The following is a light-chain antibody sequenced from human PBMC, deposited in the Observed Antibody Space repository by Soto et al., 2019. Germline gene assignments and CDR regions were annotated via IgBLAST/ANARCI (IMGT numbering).Light chain of an antibody. Sequence: PGERATLSCRASQSVSSHLAWYQQKPGQPPRLLIYAASSRATGIPARFSGSGSGTDFTLTISSLEPEDIAIYYCQHRFNWPVTFGQGTRLEIK. CDR3: QHRFNWPVT. V-gene: IGKV3-11*01. J-gene: IGKJ5*01. CDR2: AAS. CDR1: QSVSSH.